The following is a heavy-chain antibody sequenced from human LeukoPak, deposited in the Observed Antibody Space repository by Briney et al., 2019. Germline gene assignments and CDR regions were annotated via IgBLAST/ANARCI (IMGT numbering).Heavy chain of an antibody. J-gene: IGHJ4*02. CDR3: ARDSGDSITMVRGVIGGY. V-gene: IGHV1-2*02. D-gene: IGHD3-10*01. CDR2: INPNSGGT. Sequence: ASVKVSCKASGYTFTGYYMHRVRQAPGQGLEWMGWINPNSGGTNYAQKFQGRVTMTRDTSISTAYMELSRLRSDDTAVYYCARDSGDSITMVRGVIGGYWGQGTLVTVSS. CDR1: GYTFTGYY.